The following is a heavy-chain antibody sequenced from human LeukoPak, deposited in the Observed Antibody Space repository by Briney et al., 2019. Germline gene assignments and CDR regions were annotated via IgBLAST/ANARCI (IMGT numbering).Heavy chain of an antibody. CDR3: ARDWDY. J-gene: IGHJ4*02. V-gene: IGHV3-23*01. Sequence: GCALRLSCSVCGCSGITFSTYPMNWVRQAPGKGLQWVSTITDTGDRRYYAESVKGRFTVSRDNSKGTLYLQMNSLRHEATAFYYCARDWDYWGQGNLVTVSS. CDR1: GCSGITFSTYP. CDR2: ITDTGDRR.